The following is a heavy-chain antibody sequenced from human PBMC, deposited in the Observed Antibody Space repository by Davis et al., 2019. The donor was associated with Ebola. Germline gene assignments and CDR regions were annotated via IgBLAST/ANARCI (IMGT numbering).Heavy chain of an antibody. CDR2: IYHSGST. Sequence: PSETLSLTCAVYGGSFSGYYWSWIRQPPGKGLEWIGEIYHSGSTNYNPSLKSRVTISVDTSKNQFSLKLSSVTAADTAVYYCARGPYRLYYYDSSGYSCFDYWGQGTLVTVSS. V-gene: IGHV4-34*01. J-gene: IGHJ4*02. CDR1: GGSFSGYY. D-gene: IGHD3-22*01. CDR3: ARGPYRLYYYDSSGYSCFDY.